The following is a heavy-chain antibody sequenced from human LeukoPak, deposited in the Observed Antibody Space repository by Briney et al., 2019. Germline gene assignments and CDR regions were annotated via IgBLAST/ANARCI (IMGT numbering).Heavy chain of an antibody. CDR3: ARDPTSSWETAFDI. CDR2: IDSSNYYI. V-gene: IGHV3-21*01. D-gene: IGHD1-26*01. CDR1: GFTFSSYT. J-gene: IGHJ3*02. Sequence: GGSRRLSCAASGFTFSSYTMNWVRQAPGKGLEWVSSIDSSNYYIYYADSVKGRLTISRDNAKNSLYLQMNSLRAEDTAVYYCARDPTSSWETAFDIWGQGTMVTVSS.